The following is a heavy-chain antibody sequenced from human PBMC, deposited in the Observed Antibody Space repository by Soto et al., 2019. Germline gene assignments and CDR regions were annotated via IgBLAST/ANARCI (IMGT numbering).Heavy chain of an antibody. J-gene: IGHJ3*02. CDR3: ARRDDSEAFDI. CDR1: GLSVSWEY. Sequence: GGSLRLSCADSGLSVSWEYISWVRQPPGKGLEWVSIIYRGGGTYYADSAKGRCIISRDASKNMVFLQVNNLRAEDTAIYYCARRDDSEAFDIWGQGTTVTVSS. CDR2: IYRGGGT. V-gene: IGHV3-53*01. D-gene: IGHD5-18*01.